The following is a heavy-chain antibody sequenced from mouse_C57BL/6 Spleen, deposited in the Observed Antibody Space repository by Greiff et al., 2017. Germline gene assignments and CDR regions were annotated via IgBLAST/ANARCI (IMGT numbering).Heavy chain of an antibody. J-gene: IGHJ3*01. CDR2: IYPGSGNT. Sequence: VQLQQSGAELVRPGASVKLSCKASGYTFTDYYINWVKQRPGQGLEWIARIYPGSGNTYYNEKFKGKATLTAEKSSSTAYMQLSSLTSEDSAVYFCARDSSGYSPWFAYWGQGTLVTVSA. V-gene: IGHV1-76*01. D-gene: IGHD3-2*02. CDR3: ARDSSGYSPWFAY. CDR1: GYTFTDYY.